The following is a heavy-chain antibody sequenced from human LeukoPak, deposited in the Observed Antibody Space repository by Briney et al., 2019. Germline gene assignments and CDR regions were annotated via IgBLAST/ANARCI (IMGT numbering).Heavy chain of an antibody. CDR3: ARRSGGGSPVDY. CDR2: IYPGDSDV. CDR1: GYSFVSYW. V-gene: IGHV5-51*01. D-gene: IGHD2-15*01. Sequence: GESLKISCKGSGYSFVSYWIAWVRQMPGKGLEWMGIIYPGDSDVRYSPSFEGQATISADMSINTAYLQWDSLKPSDTAIYYCARRSGGGSPVDYWGQGTLVTVSS. J-gene: IGHJ4*02.